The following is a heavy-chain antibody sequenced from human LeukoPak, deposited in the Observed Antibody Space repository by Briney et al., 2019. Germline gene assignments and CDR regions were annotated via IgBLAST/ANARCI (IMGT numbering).Heavy chain of an antibody. CDR3: AREPDSRYDFWSGYSHTIYGMDV. J-gene: IGHJ6*02. CDR1: GFTFSSYG. V-gene: IGHV3-33*01. Sequence: PGGSLRLSCAASGFTFSSYGMHWVRQAPGKGLEWVAVICYDGSNKYYADSVKGRFTISRDNSKNTLYLQMNSLRAEDTAVYYCAREPDSRYDFWSGYSHTIYGMDVWGQGTTVTVSS. CDR2: ICYDGSNK. D-gene: IGHD3-3*01.